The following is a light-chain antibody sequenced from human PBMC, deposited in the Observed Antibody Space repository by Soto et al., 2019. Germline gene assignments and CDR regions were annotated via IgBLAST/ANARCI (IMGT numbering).Light chain of an antibody. J-gene: IGKJ4*01. V-gene: IGKV1-39*01. Sequence: DIQMTQSPSSLSASVGDRVTITCRASYIISCYLNWYQQKPGKAPKLLIYAASSLQSGVPSRFSGSGSGTDFTLTISSLQPEDFATYYCQQSYSTPQLTFGGGTKVDIK. CDR2: AAS. CDR3: QQSYSTPQLT. CDR1: YIISCY.